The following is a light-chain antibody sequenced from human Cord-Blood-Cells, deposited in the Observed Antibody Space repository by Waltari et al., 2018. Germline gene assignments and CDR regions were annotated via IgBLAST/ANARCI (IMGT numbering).Light chain of an antibody. CDR3: CSYAGSSTV. V-gene: IGLV2-23*01. CDR1: RSDVGSYNL. J-gene: IGLJ3*02. CDR2: EGS. Sequence: QSALTQPASVSGSPGQSITISCTGTRSDVGSYNLVSWDQQHPGKAPKLMIYEGSKRPSGVSNRFSGSKSGNTASLTISGLQAEDEADYYCCSYAGSSTVFGGGTKLTVL.